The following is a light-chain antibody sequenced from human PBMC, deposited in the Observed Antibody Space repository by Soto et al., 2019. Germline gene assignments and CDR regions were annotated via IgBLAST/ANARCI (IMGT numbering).Light chain of an antibody. J-gene: IGKJ1*01. CDR3: QQSYSAPLT. Sequence: IQMTLSPSSLSASVGHSVNITCRASQSISSYLNWYQQKQGKAPKLLIYAASSLQSGVPSRFSGSGYGTDFTLTISSLQSEDFATYHCQQSYSAPLTFGQGTKVDIK. V-gene: IGKV1-39*01. CDR1: QSISSY. CDR2: AAS.